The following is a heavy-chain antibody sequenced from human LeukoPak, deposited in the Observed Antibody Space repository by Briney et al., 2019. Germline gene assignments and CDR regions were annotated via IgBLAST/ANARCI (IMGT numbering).Heavy chain of an antibody. CDR1: GGSISSSKW. V-gene: IGHV4-4*02. CDR2: IHHSGST. CDR3: ARHNWGRYYGSGSDTISHIDY. J-gene: IGHJ4*02. D-gene: IGHD3-10*01. Sequence: KPSETLSLTCAVSGGSISSSKWYSWVRQPPGKRQEWIGEIHHSGSTNYNPSLKSRVTISVDTSKNQFSLKLSSVTAADTAVYYCARHNWGRYYGSGSDTISHIDYWGQGTLVTVSS.